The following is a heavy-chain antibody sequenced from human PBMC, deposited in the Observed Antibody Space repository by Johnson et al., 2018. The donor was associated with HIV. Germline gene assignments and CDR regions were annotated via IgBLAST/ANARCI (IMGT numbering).Heavy chain of an antibody. J-gene: IGHJ3*02. CDR3: ARELADSSGYYADAFDI. D-gene: IGHD3-22*01. V-gene: IGHV3-30-3*01. CDR1: GFTFSNAW. CDR2: ISYDGSNK. Sequence: QVQLVESGGGLVQPGGSLRLSCAASGFTFSNAWMSWVRQAPGKGLEWVAVISYDGSNKYYADSVKGRFTISRDNSKNTLYLQMNSLRAEDTAVYYCARELADSSGYYADAFDIWGQGTMVTVSS.